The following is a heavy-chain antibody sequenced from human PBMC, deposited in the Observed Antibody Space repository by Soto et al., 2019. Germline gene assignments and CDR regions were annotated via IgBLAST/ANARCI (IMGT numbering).Heavy chain of an antibody. J-gene: IGHJ4*02. CDR2: RFYGGTA. Sequence: SDTLSLTCNGSDASITSHYLTWIRQSPGKGLEWIGYRFYGGTANYKPTLRGRVTISLDTSKNQVSLKLSCVTAADTSVYYCARNRGYYVTDYWGQGTLVTVSS. V-gene: IGHV4-59*08. CDR3: ARNRGYYVTDY. CDR1: DASITSHY. D-gene: IGHD5-18*01.